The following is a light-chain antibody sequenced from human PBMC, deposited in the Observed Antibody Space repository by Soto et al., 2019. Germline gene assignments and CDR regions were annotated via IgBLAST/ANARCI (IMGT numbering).Light chain of an antibody. V-gene: IGLV4-69*01. CDR1: SGHSSYA. CDR2: LNSDGSH. J-gene: IGLJ1*01. Sequence: QSVLTQSPSASASLGASVKLTCTLSSGHSSYAIAWHQQQPEKGPRYLMKLNSDGSHSKGDGIPDRFSGSSSGAERSLTISSLHSEDDPHYYCQTWGTGIHYVFGTGTKLTVL. CDR3: QTWGTGIHYV.